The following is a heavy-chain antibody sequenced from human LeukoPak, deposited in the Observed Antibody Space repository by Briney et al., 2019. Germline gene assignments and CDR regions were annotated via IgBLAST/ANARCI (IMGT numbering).Heavy chain of an antibody. V-gene: IGHV4-4*07. CDR1: GGSISSYS. CDR2: LYTSGST. D-gene: IGHD2-2*01. CDR3: ARDLSYPLYYSDY. J-gene: IGHJ4*02. Sequence: SETLSLTCTVSGGSISSYSWSWIRQPAGKGLEWIGRLYTSGSTNYNPSVTSRVTMSLDTSKNQFSLKMKYVTAADTAVYYCARDLSYPLYYSDYWGQGTLVTVSS.